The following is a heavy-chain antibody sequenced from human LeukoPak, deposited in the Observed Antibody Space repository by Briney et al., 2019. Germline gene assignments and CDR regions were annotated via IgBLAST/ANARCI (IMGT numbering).Heavy chain of an antibody. CDR3: ARDDPDLIAVAGTLDY. CDR1: GYTLTELS. D-gene: IGHD6-19*01. CDR2: FDPEDGET. V-gene: IGHV1-24*01. Sequence: ASVKVSCKVSGYTLTELSMHWVRQAPGKGLEWMGGFDPEDGETIYAQKFQGRVTMTEDTSTDTAYMELSSLRSEDTAVYYCARDDPDLIAVAGTLDYWGQGTLVTVSS. J-gene: IGHJ4*02.